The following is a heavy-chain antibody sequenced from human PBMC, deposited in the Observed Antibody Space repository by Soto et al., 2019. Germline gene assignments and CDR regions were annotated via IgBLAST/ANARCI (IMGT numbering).Heavy chain of an antibody. D-gene: IGHD5-18*01. V-gene: IGHV3-30*18. CDR3: AKDKSGYSYVAQEVYFQH. J-gene: IGHJ1*01. CDR1: GFTFSSYG. CDR2: ISYDGSNK. Sequence: GGSLRLSCAASGFTFSSYGMHWVRQAPGKGLEWVAVISYDGSNKYYADSVKGRFTISRDNSKDTLYLQMNSLRAEDTAVYYCAKDKSGYSYVAQEVYFQHWGQGTLVTVSS.